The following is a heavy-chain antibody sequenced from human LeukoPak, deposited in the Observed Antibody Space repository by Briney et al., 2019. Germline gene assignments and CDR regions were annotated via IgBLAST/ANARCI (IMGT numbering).Heavy chain of an antibody. Sequence: GRSLRLSCAASGFAFDDYAVHWVRQAPGKGLEWVSGISWNSGSIGYADSVKGRFTISRDNAKNSLYLQMNSLRAEDTALYYCAKSQPLLWFGEPFDYWGQGTLVTVSS. V-gene: IGHV3-9*01. J-gene: IGHJ4*02. CDR2: ISWNSGSI. D-gene: IGHD3-10*01. CDR1: GFAFDDYA. CDR3: AKSQPLLWFGEPFDY.